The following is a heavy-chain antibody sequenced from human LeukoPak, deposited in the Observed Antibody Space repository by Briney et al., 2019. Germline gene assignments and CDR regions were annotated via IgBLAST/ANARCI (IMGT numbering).Heavy chain of an antibody. Sequence: SETLSLTCTVSGGSISSYYWSWIRQPPGKGLEWIGCIYYSGSTNYNPSFKSRVTISVDTSKNQFSLKLSSVTAADTAVYYCARVIAAAGTVWFDPWGQGTLVTVSS. D-gene: IGHD6-13*01. V-gene: IGHV4-59*12. J-gene: IGHJ5*02. CDR1: GGSISSYY. CDR3: ARVIAAAGTVWFDP. CDR2: IYYSGST.